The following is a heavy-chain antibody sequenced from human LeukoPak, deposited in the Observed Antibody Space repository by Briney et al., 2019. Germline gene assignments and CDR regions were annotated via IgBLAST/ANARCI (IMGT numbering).Heavy chain of an antibody. D-gene: IGHD2-21*02. V-gene: IGHV3-21*03. CDR3: TRIDYMVTTGFDP. Sequence: GGSLRLSCEASGFTFNTYSMNWARQAPGKGLERVSSIDSSGGYMFYADSVKGRFIISRDNAKDSLYLQMNSLKTEDTAVYYCTRIDYMVTTGFDPWGQGTLVAVSS. CDR1: GFTFNTYS. J-gene: IGHJ5*02. CDR2: IDSSGGYM.